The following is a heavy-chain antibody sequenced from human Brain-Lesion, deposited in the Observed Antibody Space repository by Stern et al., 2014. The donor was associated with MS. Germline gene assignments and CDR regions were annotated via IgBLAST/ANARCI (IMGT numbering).Heavy chain of an antibody. CDR2: VNNEGRRT. V-gene: IGHV3-74*02. J-gene: IGHJ5*01. CDR1: GFTFSNYW. D-gene: IGHD3-10*01. Sequence: VQLEESGGGLVQPGGSLRLSCATSGFTFSNYWMHWVRQAPGKGLGWVSRVNNEGRRTSYADSVKGRFTMSRDNAKNTLYLQMNSLRVEDTAIYYCARGERWFDSWGQGTLVTVSS. CDR3: ARGERWFDS.